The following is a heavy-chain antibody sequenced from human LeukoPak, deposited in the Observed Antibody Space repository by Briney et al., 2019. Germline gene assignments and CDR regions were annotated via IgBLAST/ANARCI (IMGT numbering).Heavy chain of an antibody. J-gene: IGHJ4*02. CDR3: ARDQGLGYSDY. CDR2: IYYSGST. CDR1: GGSISSGGYY. Sequence: SSETLPLTCTVSGGSISSGGYYWSWIRQHPGKGLEWIGYIYYSGSTYYNPSLKSRVTISVDTSKNQFSLKLNSVTAADTAVYYCARDQGLGYSDYWGQGTLVTVSS. V-gene: IGHV4-31*03. D-gene: IGHD2-15*01.